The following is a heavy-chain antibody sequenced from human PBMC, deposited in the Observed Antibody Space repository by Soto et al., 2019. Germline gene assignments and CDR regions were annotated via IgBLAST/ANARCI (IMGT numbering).Heavy chain of an antibody. D-gene: IGHD2-2*01. Sequence: TGGSLRLSCEVSGFNFKNYGINWVRQAPGKGLEWVSSVSKSDYTYYSDSVKGRFTISRDNAKNSVSLQMNTLRAEDTAVYYCAREDSIIIPAVSEFWGQGTLVTVPS. CDR1: GFNFKNYG. J-gene: IGHJ4*02. CDR3: AREDSIIIPAVSEF. V-gene: IGHV3-21*01. CDR2: VSKSDYT.